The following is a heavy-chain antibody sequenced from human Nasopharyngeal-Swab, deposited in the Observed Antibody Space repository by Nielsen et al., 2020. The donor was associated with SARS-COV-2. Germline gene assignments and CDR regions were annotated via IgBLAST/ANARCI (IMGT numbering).Heavy chain of an antibody. D-gene: IGHD3-3*01. CDR3: ARVHTSYDFWSGYSARYYYYGMDV. V-gene: IGHV1-2*02. CDR1: GYTFTGYY. Sequence: ASVKVSCKASGYTFTGYYMHWVRQAPGQGLEWMGWINPNSGGTNYAQKFQGRVTMTRDTSISTAYMELSSLRSEDTAVYYCARVHTSYDFWSGYSARYYYYGMDVWGQGTTVTVSS. CDR2: INPNSGGT. J-gene: IGHJ6*02.